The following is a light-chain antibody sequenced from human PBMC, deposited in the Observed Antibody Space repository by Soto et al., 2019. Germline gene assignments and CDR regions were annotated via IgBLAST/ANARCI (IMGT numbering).Light chain of an antibody. CDR1: QDISSW. Sequence: DIQMTQSPSSVSASVGDRVTITCRASQDISSWLAWYQQKPGKAHKLLIYAASSLQRGVPSRFSGSASGTDFTLTISTLQPEDFATYYCQQTSSFPLTFGGGTKVEIK. CDR3: QQTSSFPLT. CDR2: AAS. J-gene: IGKJ4*01. V-gene: IGKV1-12*01.